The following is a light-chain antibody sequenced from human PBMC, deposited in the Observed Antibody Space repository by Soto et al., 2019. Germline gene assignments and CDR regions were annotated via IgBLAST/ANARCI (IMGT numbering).Light chain of an antibody. Sequence: QSVLTQPPSVSGAPGQRVTISCTGSSSNIGAGYDVHWYQQLPGTAPKLLIYANSNRPSGVPDRFSGSKSGTSASLAITGLQDEDEADYYCQSYDSSLSAHYVFGTGTKLTVL. V-gene: IGLV1-40*01. J-gene: IGLJ1*01. CDR2: ANS. CDR3: QSYDSSLSAHYV. CDR1: SSNIGAGYD.